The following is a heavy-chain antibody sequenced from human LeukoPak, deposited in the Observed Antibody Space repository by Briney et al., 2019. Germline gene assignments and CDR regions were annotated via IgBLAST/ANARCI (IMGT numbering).Heavy chain of an antibody. CDR3: ARDGGSTRYYYYYGMDV. CDR1: GGTFSSYA. J-gene: IGHJ6*02. D-gene: IGHD2-2*01. V-gene: IGHV1-69*01. Sequence: SVKVSCKASGGTFSSYAISWVRQAPGQGLEWMGGIIPIFGAANYAQKFQGRVTITADESTSTAYMELSSLRSEDTAVYYCARDGGSTRYYYYYGMDVWGQGTTVTVSS. CDR2: IIPIFGAA.